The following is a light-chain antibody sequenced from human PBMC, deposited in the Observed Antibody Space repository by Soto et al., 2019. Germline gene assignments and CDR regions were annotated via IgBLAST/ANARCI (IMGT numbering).Light chain of an antibody. CDR2: DAS. CDR3: QQRSNWPT. V-gene: IGKV3-11*01. CDR1: QSVSSSY. J-gene: IGKJ5*01. Sequence: IVLTQSPGTLSLSPGERATLSCRASQSVSSSYLAWYQQKPGQAPRLLIYDASNRATGIPARFSGSGSGTDFTLTISSLESEDFAIYYCQQRSNWPTFGQGTRLEIK.